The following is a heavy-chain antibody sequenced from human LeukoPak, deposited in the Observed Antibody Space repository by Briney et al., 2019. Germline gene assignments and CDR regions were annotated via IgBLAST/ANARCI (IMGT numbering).Heavy chain of an antibody. J-gene: IGHJ4*02. Sequence: GGSLRLSCAASGFTFSSYGMHWVRQAPGKGLEWVAVISYDGSNKYYADSVKGRFTISRDNSKNTLYLQMNSLRAEDTAVYYCAKDYDSSNSLDYWGQGTLVTVSS. CDR2: ISYDGSNK. CDR1: GFTFSSYG. D-gene: IGHD3-22*01. CDR3: AKDYDSSNSLDY. V-gene: IGHV3-30*18.